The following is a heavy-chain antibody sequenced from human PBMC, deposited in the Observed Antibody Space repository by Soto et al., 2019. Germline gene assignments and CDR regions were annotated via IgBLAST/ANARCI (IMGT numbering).Heavy chain of an antibody. CDR1: GFTFSSYS. Sequence: GSLRLSCAASGFTFSSYSMNWVRQAPGKGLEWVSYISSSSSTIYYADSVKGRFTISRDNAKNSLYLQMNSLRAEDTAVYYCATDIVVVPAATFTAFDIWGQRTMVTVSS. J-gene: IGHJ3*02. CDR2: ISSSSSTI. CDR3: ATDIVVVPAATFTAFDI. D-gene: IGHD2-2*01. V-gene: IGHV3-48*01.